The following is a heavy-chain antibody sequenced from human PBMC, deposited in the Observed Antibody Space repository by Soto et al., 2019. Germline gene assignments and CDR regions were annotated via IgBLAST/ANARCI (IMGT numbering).Heavy chain of an antibody. CDR1: GYPITRYR. Sequence: SVNLACNASGYPITRYRSGRVRQAPGQGLEWMGWISAYNGNTNYAQKLQGRVTMTTDTSTSTAYMELRSLRSDDTAVYYCVINIFGGGYFDYWGQGTLVTVSS. V-gene: IGHV1-18*01. CDR2: ISAYNGNT. D-gene: IGHD3-10*01. CDR3: VINIFGGGYFDY. J-gene: IGHJ4*02.